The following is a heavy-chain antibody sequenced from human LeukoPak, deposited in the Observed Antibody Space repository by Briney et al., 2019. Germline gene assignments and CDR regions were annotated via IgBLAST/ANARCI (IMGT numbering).Heavy chain of an antibody. CDR3: ARCGAAVTTHFSH. CDR1: GYSFSIYG. J-gene: IGHJ4*02. V-gene: IGHV1-18*01. Sequence: GASVKVSCKASGYSFSIYGITWARQAPGQGLEYLGWISASGGTTNYAQKVQDRVTMTTATSTSTAYLELRSLRSEDTAVYYCARCGAAVTTHFSHWGQGTLVTVSP. D-gene: IGHD4-17*01. CDR2: ISASGGTT.